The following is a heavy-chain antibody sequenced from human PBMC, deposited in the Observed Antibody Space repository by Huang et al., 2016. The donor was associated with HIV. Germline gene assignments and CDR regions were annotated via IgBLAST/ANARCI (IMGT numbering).Heavy chain of an antibody. D-gene: IGHD3-22*01. Sequence: VQLIESGGGVVQPGKSLRLSCATSGFILSNYGMHWVRQAPGKGLKWVAFIRNDGMKKNYADCVRGRFTVGGDNGNNTLFLQMRSLGVDDTAVYYCARGDYYDSSGYHPGYFDYWGQGILVTVSS. CDR2: IRNDGMKK. J-gene: IGHJ4*02. CDR1: GFILSNYG. V-gene: IGHV3-33*04. CDR3: ARGDYYDSSGYHPGYFDY.